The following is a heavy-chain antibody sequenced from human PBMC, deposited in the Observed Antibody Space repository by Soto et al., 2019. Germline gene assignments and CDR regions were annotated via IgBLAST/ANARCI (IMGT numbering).Heavy chain of an antibody. CDR3: ARGSGYEGVPGYVNYYYYYYMDV. V-gene: IGHV1-8*01. CDR1: GYTFTSYD. Sequence: QVQLVQSGAEVKKPGASVKVSCKASGYTFTSYDINWVRQATGQGLEWMGWMNPNSGNTGYAQKFQGRVTMTRNTSISTAYMELSSLRSEDTAVYYCARGSGYEGVPGYVNYYYYYYMDVWGKGTTVTVSS. D-gene: IGHD5-12*01. J-gene: IGHJ6*03. CDR2: MNPNSGNT.